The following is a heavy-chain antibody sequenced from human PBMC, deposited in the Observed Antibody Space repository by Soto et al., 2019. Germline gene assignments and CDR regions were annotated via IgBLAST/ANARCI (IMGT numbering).Heavy chain of an antibody. J-gene: IGHJ5*02. CDR2: IYYSGST. D-gene: IGHD3-16*01. CDR1: GGSISSGDYY. CDR3: VRGGGDNWFDP. V-gene: IGHV4-30-4*01. Sequence: SETLSLTCTVSGGSISSGDYYWSWIRQPPGKGLEWIGYIYYSGSTFYNPSLKNRVTISLDTSKIQFSLKLSSVTAADTAVYYCVRGGGDNWFDPWGQGTLVTVSS.